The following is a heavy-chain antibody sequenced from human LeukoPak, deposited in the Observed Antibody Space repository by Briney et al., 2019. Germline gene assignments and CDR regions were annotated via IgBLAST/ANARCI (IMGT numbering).Heavy chain of an antibody. J-gene: IGHJ3*02. CDR1: GGSISSYY. D-gene: IGHD2-15*01. CDR2: IYTSGST. Sequence: NPSETLSLTCTVSGGSISSYYWSWIRQPAGKGLEWIGRIYTSGSTNYNPSLKSRVTMSVDTSKNQFSLKLSSVTAADTAVYYCARDWGGYCSGGSCYLVAFDIWGQGTMVTVSS. CDR3: ARDWGGYCSGGSCYLVAFDI. V-gene: IGHV4-4*07.